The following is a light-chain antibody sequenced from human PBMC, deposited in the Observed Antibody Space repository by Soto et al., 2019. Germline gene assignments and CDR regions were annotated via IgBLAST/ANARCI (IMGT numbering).Light chain of an antibody. J-gene: IGKJ1*01. CDR1: QSVSSSY. Sequence: EIVLTQSPGTLSLSPGERATLSCRASQSVSSSYLAWYQQKPGQTPRLLISGASSRATGIPDRFSGSGSGTEFTLTISRLEPEDFAVYYCQQYAGSPPWTFGQGTKVDIK. V-gene: IGKV3-20*01. CDR2: GAS. CDR3: QQYAGSPPWT.